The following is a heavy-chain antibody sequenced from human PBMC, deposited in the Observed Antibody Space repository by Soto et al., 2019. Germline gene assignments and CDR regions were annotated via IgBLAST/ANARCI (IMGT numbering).Heavy chain of an antibody. CDR1: GYRFSSYW. CDR3: ARRLGTSWFDP. Sequence: GESLKISCKGFGYRFSSYWINWVRQMPGKGLGWMGRIDPSDSYINYSPSFQGHVTISVDNSISTAYLQWSSLKDSDTAMYYCARRLGTSWFDPWGQGTLVTVS. V-gene: IGHV5-10-1*01. D-gene: IGHD6-13*01. J-gene: IGHJ5*02. CDR2: IDPSDSYI.